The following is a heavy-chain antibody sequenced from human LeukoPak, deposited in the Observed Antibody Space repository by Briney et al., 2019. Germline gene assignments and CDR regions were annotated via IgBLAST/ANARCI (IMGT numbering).Heavy chain of an antibody. J-gene: IGHJ4*02. CDR2: ISYDGSNK. Sequence: EGSLRLSCAASGFTFSSYAMHWVRQAPGKGLEWVAVISYDGSNKYYADSVKGRFTISRDNSKNTLYLQMNSLRAEDTAVYYCARGGFVVVTAILHYWGQGTLVTVSS. V-gene: IGHV3-30-3*01. CDR1: GFTFSSYA. CDR3: ARGGFVVVTAILHY. D-gene: IGHD2-21*02.